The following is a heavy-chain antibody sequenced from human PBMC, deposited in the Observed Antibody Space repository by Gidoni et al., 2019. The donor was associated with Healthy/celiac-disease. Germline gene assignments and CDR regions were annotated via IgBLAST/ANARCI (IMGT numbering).Heavy chain of an antibody. CDR1: GGSFSGYY. D-gene: IGHD1-26*01. CDR2: INHSGST. J-gene: IGHJ4*02. V-gene: IGHV4-34*01. CDR3: ARGGPYSGSYYSRRQTIDY. Sequence: QVQLQQWGAGLLKPSETLSLTCAVYGGSFSGYYWSWIRQPPGKGLEWIGEINHSGSTNYNPSLKSRVTISVDTSKNQFSLKLSSVTAADTAVYYCARGGPYSGSYYSRRQTIDYWGQGTLVTVSS.